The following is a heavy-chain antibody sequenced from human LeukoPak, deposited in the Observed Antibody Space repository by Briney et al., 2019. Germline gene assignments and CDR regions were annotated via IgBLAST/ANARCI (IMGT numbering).Heavy chain of an antibody. J-gene: IGHJ4*02. CDR2: ISSSSSTM. Sequence: GGSLRLSCAASGFTFSSYTMNWVRQAPGKGLEWVSYISSSSSTMYYADSVKGRFTISRDNAKNSLYLQMNSLRAEDTAVYYCARAPFDWLSSFDYWAREPWSPSPQ. CDR1: GFTFSSYT. V-gene: IGHV3-48*04. CDR3: ARAPFDWLSSFDY. D-gene: IGHD3-9*01.